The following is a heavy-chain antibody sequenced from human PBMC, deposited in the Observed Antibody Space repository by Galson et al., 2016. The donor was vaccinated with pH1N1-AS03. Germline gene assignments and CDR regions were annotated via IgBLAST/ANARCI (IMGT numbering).Heavy chain of an antibody. CDR2: IYWNDDK. CDR3: AHFLYGDYATWFDP. J-gene: IGHJ5*02. CDR1: GFSLATNGKG. V-gene: IGHV2-5*01. Sequence: PALVKPTQTLTLTCTFSGFSLATNGKGVGWIRQPPGEALEWLALIYWNDDKRYSPSLKSRLTITEDTSKNQVVLTMTNMDPVDTATYYCAHFLYGDYATWFDPWGQGTLVTVSS. D-gene: IGHD4-17*01.